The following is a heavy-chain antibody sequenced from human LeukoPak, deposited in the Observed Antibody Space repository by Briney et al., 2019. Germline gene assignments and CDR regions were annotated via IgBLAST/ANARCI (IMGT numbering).Heavy chain of an antibody. V-gene: IGHV4-59*01. Sequence: SETLSLTCTVSGGSISSYYWSWIRQPPGKGLEWIGYIYYSGSTNYNPSLKSRVTISVDTSKNQFSLKLSSVTAADTAVYYCARGFWGSYSDAFDIWGQGTMVTVSS. CDR3: ARGFWGSYSDAFDI. D-gene: IGHD1-26*01. CDR1: GGSISSYY. CDR2: IYYSGST. J-gene: IGHJ3*02.